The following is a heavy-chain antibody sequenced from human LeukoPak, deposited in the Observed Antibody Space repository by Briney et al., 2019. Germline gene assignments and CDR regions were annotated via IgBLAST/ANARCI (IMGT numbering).Heavy chain of an antibody. V-gene: IGHV3-23*01. D-gene: IGHD5-24*01. Sequence: GGPLILSCAASGFIFSSYAMGWVRRAPGKGLEWVSAISGSGDSTNYADSVKGRFTISRDNSKNTLYLQMNSLRAEDTAVYYCAPRVEFYYYGMDVWGQGTTVTVSS. CDR1: GFIFSSYA. CDR2: ISGSGDST. J-gene: IGHJ6*02. CDR3: APRVEFYYYGMDV.